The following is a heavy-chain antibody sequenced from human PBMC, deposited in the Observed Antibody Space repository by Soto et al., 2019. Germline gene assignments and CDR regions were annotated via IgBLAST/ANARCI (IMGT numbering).Heavy chain of an antibody. D-gene: IGHD3-10*01. J-gene: IGHJ4*02. Sequence: GESLKISCKGSGYSFTSNWISWVRQMPGKGLEWMGRIDPSDSYINYSPSFQGHVTISADKSTSTAYLQWSSLKASDTAMYYCLCHRAGVTLWFGYYWGKGTQVTVSS. CDR1: GYSFTSNW. V-gene: IGHV5-10-1*01. CDR3: LCHRAGVTLWFGYY. CDR2: IDPSDSYI.